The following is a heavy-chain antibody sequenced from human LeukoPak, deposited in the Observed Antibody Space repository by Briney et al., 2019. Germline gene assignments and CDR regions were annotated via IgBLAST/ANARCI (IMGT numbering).Heavy chain of an antibody. CDR1: EFIFSNYW. Sequence: GGSLRLSCEGSEFIFSNYWMSWVRQAPGKGLEWVAQIKQGGSEKYYVESVKGRFTISRDNAKNSLFLQMNSLRAEDTAVYHCARLGMTTALDYWGQGTLVIVSS. D-gene: IGHD4-4*01. CDR2: IKQGGSEK. CDR3: ARLGMTTALDY. V-gene: IGHV3-7*01. J-gene: IGHJ4*02.